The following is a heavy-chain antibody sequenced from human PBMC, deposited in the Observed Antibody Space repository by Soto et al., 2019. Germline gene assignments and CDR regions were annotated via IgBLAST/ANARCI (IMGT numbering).Heavy chain of an antibody. J-gene: IGHJ6*02. CDR1: GFTFSSHA. Sequence: GGSLRLSCAASGFTFSSHAMHWVRQAPGKGLEWVAVISYDGSNKYYADSVKGRFTISRDNSKNTLYLQMNSLRAEDTAVYYCARDPEVKQQLVTLYYYYYGMDVWGQGTTVTVSS. V-gene: IGHV3-30-3*01. D-gene: IGHD6-13*01. CDR2: ISYDGSNK. CDR3: ARDPEVKQQLVTLYYYYYGMDV.